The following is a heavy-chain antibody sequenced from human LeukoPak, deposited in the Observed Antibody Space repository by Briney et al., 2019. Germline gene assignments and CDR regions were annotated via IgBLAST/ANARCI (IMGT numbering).Heavy chain of an antibody. CDR3: ARDRLRVGYFDL. J-gene: IGHJ2*01. Sequence: PGGSLRLSCAASGFTFSSYAMHWVRQAPGKGLEWVAVISYDGSNKYYADSVKGRFTISRDNSKNTLYLQMNSLRAEDTAVYYCARDRLRVGYFDLWGRGTLVTVSS. CDR1: GFTFSSYA. V-gene: IGHV3-30*04. D-gene: IGHD6-25*01. CDR2: ISYDGSNK.